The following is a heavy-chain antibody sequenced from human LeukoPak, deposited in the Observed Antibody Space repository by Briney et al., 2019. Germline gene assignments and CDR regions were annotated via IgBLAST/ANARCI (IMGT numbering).Heavy chain of an antibody. V-gene: IGHV3-48*02. J-gene: IGHJ6*02. D-gene: IGHD3-10*01. Sequence: GGSLRLSCAASGFTFDDYGMSWVRQAPGKGLEWVSYISDSSSLTYYADSVKGRFTISRDNAKNSLSLQLNSQRDEDTAVYFCAKVIRGGYGMDVWGQGTTVTVSS. CDR2: ISDSSSLT. CDR3: AKVIRGGYGMDV. CDR1: GFTFDDYG.